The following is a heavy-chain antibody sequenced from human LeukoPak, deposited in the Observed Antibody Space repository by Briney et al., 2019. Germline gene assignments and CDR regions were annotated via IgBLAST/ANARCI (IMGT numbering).Heavy chain of an antibody. D-gene: IGHD6-13*01. CDR3: ARSVEQLANFDY. CDR1: GYTFTGYF. CDR2: MNSNSGAS. J-gene: IGHJ4*02. V-gene: IGHV1-2*02. Sequence: GASVTVSCKASGYTFTGYFIHWVRQAPGQGLEWIGWMNSNSGASNSAQKFQGRVTMTRDTSISTAYMELSRLRSDDTAVYYCARSVEQLANFDYWGQGTLVTVSS.